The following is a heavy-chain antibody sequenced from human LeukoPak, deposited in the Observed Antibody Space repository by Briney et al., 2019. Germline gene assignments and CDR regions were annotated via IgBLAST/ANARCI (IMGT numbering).Heavy chain of an antibody. CDR2: ISGSGGST. V-gene: IGHV3-23*01. CDR3: AKSEREQFFDY. J-gene: IGHJ4*02. CDR1: GFTFSSYA. D-gene: IGHD1-26*01. Sequence: GGSLRLSCAASGFTFSSYAMSWVRQAPGEGLECVSAISGSGGSTYYADSVNGRFTISRDNSKNTLYLQINRLRAEDTDVYYCAKSEREQFFDYWGQGTMVTVSS.